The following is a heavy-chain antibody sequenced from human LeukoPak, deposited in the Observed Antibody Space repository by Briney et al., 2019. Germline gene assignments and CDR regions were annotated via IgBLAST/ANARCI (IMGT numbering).Heavy chain of an antibody. CDR3: ARGRSGWYHPGGY. D-gene: IGHD6-19*01. CDR2: ISSSSSTI. Sequence: GGSLRLSCAASGFTFSSYAMSWVRQAPGKGLEWLPYISSSSSTIYYADSVKGRFTISRDNAKNSLYLQMNSLRAEDTAVYYCARGRSGWYHPGGYWGQGTLVTVSS. CDR1: GFTFSSYA. V-gene: IGHV3-48*04. J-gene: IGHJ4*02.